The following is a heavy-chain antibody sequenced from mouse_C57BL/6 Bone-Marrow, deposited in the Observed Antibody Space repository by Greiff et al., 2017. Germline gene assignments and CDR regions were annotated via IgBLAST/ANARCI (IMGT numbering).Heavy chain of an antibody. V-gene: IGHV1-55*01. D-gene: IGHD1-1*01. J-gene: IGHJ2*01. CDR1: GYTFTSYW. CDR2: IYPGSGST. CDR3: ARVYYS. Sequence: QVQLKQPGAELVKPGASVKMSCKASGYTFTSYWITWVKQRPGQGLEWIGDIYPGSGSTTYNEKFKSKATLTVDTASSTAYMQLSSLTSEDSAVYYCARVYYSWGQGTTLTVSS.